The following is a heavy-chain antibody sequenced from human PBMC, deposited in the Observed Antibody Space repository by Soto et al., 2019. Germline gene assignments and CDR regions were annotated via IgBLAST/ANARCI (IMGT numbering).Heavy chain of an antibody. CDR2: ISGVGGST. D-gene: IGHD2-15*01. J-gene: IGHJ4*02. Sequence: GGSLRLSCAASGFTFSTYAMSWVRQAPGKGLEWVSGISGVGGSTDYPDSVKGRFTISRDNSKNTLYLQMNSLRAEDTALYYCAKGSGLLPTFPFDFWGQGTLVTVSS. CDR3: AKGSGLLPTFPFDF. V-gene: IGHV3-23*01. CDR1: GFTFSTYA.